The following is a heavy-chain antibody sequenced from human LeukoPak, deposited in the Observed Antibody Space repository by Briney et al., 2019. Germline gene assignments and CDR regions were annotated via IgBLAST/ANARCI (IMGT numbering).Heavy chain of an antibody. D-gene: IGHD3-3*01. Sequence: SETLSLTCTVSGGSISSNSYYWGWIRQPPGKGPEWIGEIYHSGSTYYNPSLKSRVTITADMSKNQFSLKLRSVTAADTAVCFCARGGPPIFGVVIGGYFQSWGQGTLVTVSS. J-gene: IGHJ1*01. CDR3: ARGGPPIFGVVIGGYFQS. V-gene: IGHV4-39*07. CDR1: GGSISSNSYY. CDR2: IYHSGST.